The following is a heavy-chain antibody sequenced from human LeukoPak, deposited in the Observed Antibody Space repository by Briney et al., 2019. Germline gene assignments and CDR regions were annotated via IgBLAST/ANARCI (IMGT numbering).Heavy chain of an antibody. D-gene: IGHD2-2*01. CDR3: AKGSPCSSTACYGSWFDP. CDR1: GFTFSGYA. J-gene: IGHJ5*02. V-gene: IGHV3-23*01. Sequence: GGSLRLSCAASGFTFSGYAMTWVRQAPGKGLKWVSLISGSGDRTHYADSVKGRFTISRDNSKNTLYLQMNSLRVEDTAIYCCAKGSPCSSTACYGSWFDPWGQGTLVTVSS. CDR2: ISGSGDRT.